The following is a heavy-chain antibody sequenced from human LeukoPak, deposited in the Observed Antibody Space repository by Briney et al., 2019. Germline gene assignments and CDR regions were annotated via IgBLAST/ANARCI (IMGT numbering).Heavy chain of an antibody. V-gene: IGHV3-48*01. CDR1: GFTLSSYN. CDR3: AKGLYCSSTSCYWAGYYFDY. Sequence: GGSLRLSCAASGFTLSSYNMNWVRQAPGKGLEWVSYIRNSGNTIYYADSVKGRFTISRDPAKNSLYLQMNSLRAEDTAVYYCAKGLYCSSTSCYWAGYYFDYWGQGTLVTVSS. D-gene: IGHD2-2*01. CDR2: IRNSGNTI. J-gene: IGHJ4*02.